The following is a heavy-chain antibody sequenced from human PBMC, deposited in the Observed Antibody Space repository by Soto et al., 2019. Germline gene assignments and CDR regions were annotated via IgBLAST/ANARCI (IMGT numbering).Heavy chain of an antibody. CDR1: VGTFSSYA. CDR2: IIPIFGTA. J-gene: IGHJ6*02. V-gene: IGHV1-69*13. CDR3: ARATSSIVGATRYYYYGMDV. D-gene: IGHD1-26*01. Sequence: SVKVSCKASVGTFSSYAISWVRQAPGQGLEWMGGIIPIFGTANYAQKCQGRVTITADESTSTAYMELSSLRSEDTAVYYCARATSSIVGATRYYYYGMDVWGQGTTVTVSS.